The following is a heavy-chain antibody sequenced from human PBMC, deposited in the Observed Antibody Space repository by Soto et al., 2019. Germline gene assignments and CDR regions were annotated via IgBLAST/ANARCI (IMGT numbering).Heavy chain of an antibody. CDR1: GYTFTSYY. CDR2: INPSGGNT. D-gene: IGHD6-13*01. CDR3: RLNLGQQLVPVADWFDP. V-gene: IGHV1-46*01. Sequence: GASVKVSCKASGYTFTSYYMHWVRQAPGQGLEWMGIINPSGGNTRYAQKFQGRVTMTRDTSTSTVYMELSSLRAEDTAVYYCRLNLGQQLVPVADWFDPWGQGTLVTVSS. J-gene: IGHJ5*02.